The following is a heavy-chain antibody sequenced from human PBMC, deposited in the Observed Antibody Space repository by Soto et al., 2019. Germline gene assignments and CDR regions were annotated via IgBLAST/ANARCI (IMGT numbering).Heavy chain of an antibody. CDR1: GFTFSSYW. Sequence: EVQLVESGGGLVQPGGSLRLSCEGSGFTFSSYWMHWVRQVPGKGLVWVSRINDDGDSTRYADSVKGRFTISRDNARKTLYLQMNSLRDEDTAVYYCARDRIVVVEGVGMDVWGHGTTVTVSS. CDR3: ARDRIVVVEGVGMDV. V-gene: IGHV3-74*01. CDR2: INDDGDST. J-gene: IGHJ6*02. D-gene: IGHD2-21*01.